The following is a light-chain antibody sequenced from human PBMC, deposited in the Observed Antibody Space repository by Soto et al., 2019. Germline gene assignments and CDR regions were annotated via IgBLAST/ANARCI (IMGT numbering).Light chain of an antibody. CDR2: GAS. J-gene: IGKJ1*01. CDR3: QQYSNWPRGS. V-gene: IGKV3-15*01. Sequence: EIILTQSPASLSVSPGERATLSCRASQSVNNNLAWYQQKPGQAPRLLIYGASTRATGIPGRFRGSGSGTEFTLTITSLQSEDFAVYYCQQYSNWPRGSFGQGTKVEMK. CDR1: QSVNNN.